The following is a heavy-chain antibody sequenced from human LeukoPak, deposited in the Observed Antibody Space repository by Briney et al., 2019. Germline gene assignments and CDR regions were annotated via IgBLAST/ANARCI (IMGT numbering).Heavy chain of an antibody. D-gene: IGHD6-13*01. Sequence: GGSLRLSCAASGFTFSSYWMSWVRQAPGKGLEWVANIKQDGSEKYYVDSVKGRFTISRDNAKSSLYLQMNSLRAEDTAVYYCARNGGSSWYVGYYYYMDVWGKGTTVTVSS. CDR1: GFTFSSYW. V-gene: IGHV3-7*01. CDR2: IKQDGSEK. CDR3: ARNGGSSWYVGYYYYMDV. J-gene: IGHJ6*03.